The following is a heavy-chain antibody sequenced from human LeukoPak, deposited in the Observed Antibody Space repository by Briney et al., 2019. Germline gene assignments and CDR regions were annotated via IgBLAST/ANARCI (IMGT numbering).Heavy chain of an antibody. CDR2: ISGYNGST. D-gene: IGHD2-15*01. V-gene: IGHV1-18*01. CDR3: ARPGCSGGDCYSSADH. Sequence: ASVKVSCKTSGYTFSRYAVGWARQAPGQGLEWMGWISGYNGSTNYPQKFQGRVTTTTDTSTSTGYMELRSLRSDDTAVYYCARPGCSGGDCYSSADHWGQGTLVTVSS. CDR1: GYTFSRYA. J-gene: IGHJ5*02.